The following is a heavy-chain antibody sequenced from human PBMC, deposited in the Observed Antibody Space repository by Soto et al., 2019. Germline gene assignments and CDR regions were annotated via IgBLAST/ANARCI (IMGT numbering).Heavy chain of an antibody. D-gene: IGHD6-6*01. J-gene: IGHJ6*02. CDR1: GFTFSSYA. CDR2: ISGSGGST. V-gene: IGHV3-23*01. Sequence: EVQLLESGGGLVQPGGSLRLSCAASGFTFSSYAMSWVRQAPGKGLEWVSAISGSGGSTYYADSVKGRFTISRDNSKNTLYLQMNSLRAEDTAVYYCANGEYSSSSWFDVWGQGTTVTVSS. CDR3: ANGEYSSSSWFDV.